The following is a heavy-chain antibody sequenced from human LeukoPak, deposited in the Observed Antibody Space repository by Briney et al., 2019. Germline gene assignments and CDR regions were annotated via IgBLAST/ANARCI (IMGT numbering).Heavy chain of an antibody. J-gene: IGHJ4*02. CDR3: ARAREFDY. CDR1: GFTFSSYA. CDR2: ISYDGSNK. V-gene: IGHV3-30-3*01. Sequence: PGRSLRLSCAASGFTFSSYAMHWVRQAPGKGLEWVAVISYDGSNKYYADSVRGRFNISRDNSKNTLYLQMNSLRAEDTAVYYCARAREFDYWGQGTLVTVSS.